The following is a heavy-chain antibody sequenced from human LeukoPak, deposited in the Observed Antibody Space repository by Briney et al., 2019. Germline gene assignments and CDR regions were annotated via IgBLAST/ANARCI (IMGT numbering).Heavy chain of an antibody. J-gene: IGHJ3*02. CDR3: ATDGGDAGDAFDM. CDR2: LNPEDGET. D-gene: IGHD2-21*01. Sequence: ASVRVSCTVSGYTLTELSMHWVRQAPGKGLEWMAGLNPEDGETFYAQKFQSRVTMSEDKSTDTAYMGLSSLRSEDTAVYYCATDGGDAGDAFDMGGQGKMATVSS. V-gene: IGHV1-24*01. CDR1: GYTLTELS.